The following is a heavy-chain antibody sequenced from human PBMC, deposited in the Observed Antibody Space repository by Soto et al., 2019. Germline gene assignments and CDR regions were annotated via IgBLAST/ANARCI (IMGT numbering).Heavy chain of an antibody. CDR2: IKPSSGGT. D-gene: IGHD3-9*01. J-gene: IGHJ6*02. CDR3: AREESWLYGVNYSYYGMDV. V-gene: IGHV1-2*02. Sequence: GASVKVSCKASGFTFTGYYIHWVRQAPGQGLEWMAWIKPSSGGTSYAQKFQGRVTMTRDTSISTVSMELSRLTSDDTAVYYCAREESWLYGVNYSYYGMDVWGLGTTVTVS. CDR1: GFTFTGYY.